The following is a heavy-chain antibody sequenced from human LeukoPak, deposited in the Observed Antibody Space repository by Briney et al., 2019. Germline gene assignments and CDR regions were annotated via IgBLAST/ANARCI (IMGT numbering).Heavy chain of an antibody. CDR1: GDPISSYY. CDR2: IYYSGST. Sequence: KPSETLSLTRSVSGDPISSYYWSWIRQPPGKGLEWIGYIYYSGSTKYNPSLKSRVTLLADTSKNQLFLKLSSVTAADTAVYYCARAKSGVAGFFDYWGQGALVTVSS. CDR3: ARAKSGVAGFFDY. J-gene: IGHJ4*02. V-gene: IGHV4-59*01. D-gene: IGHD6-19*01.